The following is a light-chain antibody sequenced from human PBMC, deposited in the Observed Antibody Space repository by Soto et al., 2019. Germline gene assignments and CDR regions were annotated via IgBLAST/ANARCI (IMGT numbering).Light chain of an antibody. Sequence: DIQMTQSPSSLSASVGDRVTITCQASQDINKYLNWYQQKPGKAPKVLIYDASNSETGVPSRFSGSGSGTDFTFTISILQPEDFATYYCQQYYNVLFTSTVGQGTKVEMK. V-gene: IGKV1-33*01. CDR2: DAS. CDR3: QQYYNVLFTST. J-gene: IGKJ2*01. CDR1: QDINKY.